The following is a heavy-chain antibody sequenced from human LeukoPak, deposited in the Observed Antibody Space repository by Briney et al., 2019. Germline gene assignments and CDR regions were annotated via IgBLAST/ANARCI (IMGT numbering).Heavy chain of an antibody. D-gene: IGHD3-10*01. CDR3: ARWNSISGRWFLDY. J-gene: IGHJ4*02. CDR1: GYTFNRYW. CDR2: ICEDGKKI. Sequence: GGSLRLSCEAPGYTFNRYWMTWARQALGRGLEWVADICEDGKKIYYVDSVKGRFSITRDNAKNSLALQLNTLRVEDTAVYYCARWNSISGRWFLDYWGQGTLVTVSS. V-gene: IGHV3-7*05.